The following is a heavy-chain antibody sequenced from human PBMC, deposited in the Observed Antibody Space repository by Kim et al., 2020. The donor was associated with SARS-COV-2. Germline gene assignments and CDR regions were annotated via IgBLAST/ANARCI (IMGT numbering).Heavy chain of an antibody. Sequence: SVKVSCKASGGTFSSYAISWVRQAPGQGLEWMGGIIPIFGTANYAQKFQGRVTITADESTSTAYMELSSLRSEDTAVYYCARHRHRGIVVVPAALDRPFDYWGQGTLVTVSS. D-gene: IGHD2-2*01. CDR1: GGTFSSYA. CDR2: IIPIFGTA. V-gene: IGHV1-69*13. J-gene: IGHJ4*02. CDR3: ARHRHRGIVVVPAALDRPFDY.